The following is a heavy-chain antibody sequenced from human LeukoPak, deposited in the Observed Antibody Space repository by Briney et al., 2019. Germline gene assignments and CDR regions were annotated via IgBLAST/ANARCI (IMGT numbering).Heavy chain of an antibody. Sequence: SETLSLTCTVSGGSINGYYWSWTRQPPGKGLEWIGYIYFSGSTDYNPSLKSRVTISVDTSKNQFFPKLTSVTAADTAVYYCARGEALRQNYGMDVWGQGTTVTVSS. CDR2: IYFSGST. CDR3: ARGEALRQNYGMDV. CDR1: GGSINGYY. J-gene: IGHJ6*02. V-gene: IGHV4-59*01.